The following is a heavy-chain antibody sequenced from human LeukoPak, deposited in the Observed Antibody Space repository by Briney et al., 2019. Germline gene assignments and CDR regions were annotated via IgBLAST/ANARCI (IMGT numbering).Heavy chain of an antibody. Sequence: ASVKVSCKASGYTFTSYDINWVRQAPGQGLEWMGWINPNSGGTNYAQKFQGRVTMTRDTSISTAYMELSRLRSDDTAVYYCARLVGATDLFDYWGQGTLVTVSS. CDR3: ARLVGATDLFDY. D-gene: IGHD1-26*01. J-gene: IGHJ4*02. V-gene: IGHV1-2*02. CDR2: INPNSGGT. CDR1: GYTFTSYD.